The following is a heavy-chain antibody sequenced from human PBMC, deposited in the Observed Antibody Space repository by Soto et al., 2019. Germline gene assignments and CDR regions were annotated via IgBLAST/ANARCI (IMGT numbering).Heavy chain of an antibody. CDR3: ARVKPRSLLWFGEYDSDAFDI. CDR1: GGSISSYY. J-gene: IGHJ3*02. V-gene: IGHV4-59*01. D-gene: IGHD3-10*01. CDR2: IYYSGST. Sequence: SETLSLTCTVSGGSISSYYWSWIRQPPGKGLEWVGYIYYSGSTNYNPSLKSRVTISVDTSKNQFSLKLSSVTAADTAVYYCARVKPRSLLWFGEYDSDAFDIWGQGTMVTVSS.